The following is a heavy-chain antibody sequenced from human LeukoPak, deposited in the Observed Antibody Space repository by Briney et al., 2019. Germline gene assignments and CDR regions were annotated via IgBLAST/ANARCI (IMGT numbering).Heavy chain of an antibody. CDR3: ARVLTSSGVDFWSGYYYGMDV. V-gene: IGHV1-18*01. J-gene: IGHJ6*02. Sequence: EASVKVSCKASGGTFSSYAISWVRQAPGQGLEWMGWISAYNGNTNYAQKLQGRVTMTTDTSTSTAYMELRSLRSDDTAVYYCARVLTSSGVDFWSGYYYGMDVWGQGTTVTASS. CDR1: GGTFSSYA. CDR2: ISAYNGNT. D-gene: IGHD3-3*01.